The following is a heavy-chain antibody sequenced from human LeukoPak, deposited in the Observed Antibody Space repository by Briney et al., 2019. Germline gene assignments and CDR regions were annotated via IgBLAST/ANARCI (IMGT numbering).Heavy chain of an antibody. Sequence: SETLSLTCAVSGGSISSTNWWSWVRQPPGKGLEWIGQIYHSGSTNYNPSLKSRVTISVDKSKNQFSLKLSSVTAADTAVYHCARVDTITAAGTIDYWGQGTLVTVSS. D-gene: IGHD6-13*01. CDR1: GGSISSTNW. J-gene: IGHJ4*02. CDR2: IYHSGST. V-gene: IGHV4-4*02. CDR3: ARVDTITAAGTIDY.